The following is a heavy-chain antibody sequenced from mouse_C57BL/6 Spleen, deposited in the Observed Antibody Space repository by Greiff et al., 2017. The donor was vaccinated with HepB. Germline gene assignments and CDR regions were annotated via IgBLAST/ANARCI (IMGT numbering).Heavy chain of an antibody. CDR3: ARPYGNFGYFDV. Sequence: EVQRVESGGGLVKPGGSLKLSCAASGFTFSSYAMSWVRQTPEKRLEWVATISDGGSYTYYPDNVKGRFTISRDDAKNNLYLQMSHLKSEDTAMYYCARPYGNFGYFDVWGTGTTVTVSS. CDR1: GFTFSSYA. D-gene: IGHD2-1*01. V-gene: IGHV5-4*01. J-gene: IGHJ1*03. CDR2: ISDGGSYT.